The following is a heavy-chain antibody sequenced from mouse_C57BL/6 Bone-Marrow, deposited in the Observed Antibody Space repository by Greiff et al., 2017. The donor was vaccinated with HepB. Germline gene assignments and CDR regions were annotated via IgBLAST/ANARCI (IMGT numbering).Heavy chain of an antibody. V-gene: IGHV10-1*01. CDR1: GFSFNTYA. CDR2: IRSKSNNYAT. J-gene: IGHJ1*03. CDR3: VRHSHYWYFDV. Sequence: EVQRVESGGGLVQPKGSLKLSCAASGFSFNTYAMNWVRQAPGKGLEWVARIRSKSNNYATYYADSVKDRFTISRDDSESMLYLQMNNLKTEDTAMYYCVRHSHYWYFDVWGTGTTVTVSS.